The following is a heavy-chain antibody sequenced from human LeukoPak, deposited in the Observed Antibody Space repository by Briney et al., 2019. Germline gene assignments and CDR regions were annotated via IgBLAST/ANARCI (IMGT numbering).Heavy chain of an antibody. CDR1: GFIFSNYA. CDR2: IHRGGGSI. Sequence: PGGSLRLSCAASGFIFSNYAMSWVRQAPGKGLEWVAIIHRGGGSIYYADSVKGRFTISRDDSRNTLYLQMNSLRAADTAVYYCVKDQTGDGYNAIWGQGTLVTVSS. D-gene: IGHD5-24*01. V-gene: IGHV3-23*01. CDR3: VKDQTGDGYNAI. J-gene: IGHJ4*02.